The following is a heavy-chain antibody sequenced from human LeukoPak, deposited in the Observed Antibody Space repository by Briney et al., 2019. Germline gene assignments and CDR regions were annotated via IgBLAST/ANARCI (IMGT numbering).Heavy chain of an antibody. J-gene: IGHJ3*01. D-gene: IGHD5-24*01. Sequence: HPGGSLRLSCAASGFNFNDAAMTWVRQAPGKGLEWVSLIASSGRNTYYTDSVGGRFTISRDNSKKTLSLQMNSLRVEDTAIYYCAKDIQLSAWGLGTMVTVSS. CDR3: AKDIQLSA. CDR1: GFNFNDAA. V-gene: IGHV3-23*01. CDR2: IASSGRNT.